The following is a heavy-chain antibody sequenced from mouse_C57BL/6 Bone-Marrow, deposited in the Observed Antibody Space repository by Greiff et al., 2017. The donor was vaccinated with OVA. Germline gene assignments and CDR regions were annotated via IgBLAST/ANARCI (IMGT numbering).Heavy chain of an antibody. CDR2: IDPENGDT. J-gene: IGHJ3*01. Sequence: VQLQQSGAELVRPGASVKLSCTASGFNIKDDYMHWVKQRPEQGLEWIGWIDPENGDTEYASKFQGKATITADTSSNTAYLQLSSLTSEDTAVYYCTTWYYYGSSWWFAYWGQGTLVTVSA. D-gene: IGHD1-1*01. CDR3: TTWYYYGSSWWFAY. V-gene: IGHV14-4*01. CDR1: GFNIKDDY.